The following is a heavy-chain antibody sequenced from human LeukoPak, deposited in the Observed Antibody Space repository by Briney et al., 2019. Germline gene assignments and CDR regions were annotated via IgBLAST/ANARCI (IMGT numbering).Heavy chain of an antibody. Sequence: GGSLRLSCAVSGFTFSSWWMTWVRQAPGKGLEWVANIKQDGSEKNYVDSVKGRFTISRDNAKNSLSLQMNSLRAEDTAVYYCARDKVVGATHFDYWGQGTLVTVSS. J-gene: IGHJ4*02. CDR1: GFTFSSWW. CDR3: ARDKVVGATHFDY. D-gene: IGHD1-26*01. V-gene: IGHV3-7*01. CDR2: IKQDGSEK.